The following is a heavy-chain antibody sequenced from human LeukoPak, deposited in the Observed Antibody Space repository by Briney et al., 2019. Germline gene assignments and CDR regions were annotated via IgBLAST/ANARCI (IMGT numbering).Heavy chain of an antibody. CDR1: GFTFSNYG. CDR3: AIQQWLASPIDY. J-gene: IGHJ4*02. D-gene: IGHD6-19*01. CDR2: IWSDGVNR. Sequence: GGSLRLSXAASGFTFSNYGMHWVRQAPGKGLEWVAVIWSDGVNRYYADSVKGRFTFSRDNSKNTLSLQMNSLRAEDTAVYYCAIQQWLASPIDYWGQGTLVTVSS. V-gene: IGHV3-33*01.